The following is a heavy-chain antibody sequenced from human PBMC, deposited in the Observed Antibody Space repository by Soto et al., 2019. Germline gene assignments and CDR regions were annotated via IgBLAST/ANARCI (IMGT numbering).Heavy chain of an antibody. CDR1: GFTFSDYY. CDR3: ARGTYSSKTDFDY. Sequence: GGSLRLSCAASGFTFSDYYMSWIRQAPGNGLDWVSYISSSAGTISYADSVKGRFTISRDNAKNSLYLQMNSLRAEDTAVYYCARGTYSSKTDFDYWGQGTLVTVSS. V-gene: IGHV3-11*01. J-gene: IGHJ4*02. D-gene: IGHD6-13*01. CDR2: ISSSAGTI.